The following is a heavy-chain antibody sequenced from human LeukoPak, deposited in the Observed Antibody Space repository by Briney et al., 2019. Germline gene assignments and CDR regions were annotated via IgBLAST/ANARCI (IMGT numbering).Heavy chain of an antibody. Sequence: ASVKVSCKASGGTFSSYAISWVRQAPGQGLEWVGWIRGDNGNTNYAQKLQGRVTMTTDTSTSTAYMELRSLRSDDTAVYYCARLVEPKAAAYDYYYYMDVWGKGTTVTISS. CDR3: ARLVEPKAAAYDYYYYMDV. CDR1: GGTFSSYA. D-gene: IGHD6-13*01. V-gene: IGHV1-18*01. J-gene: IGHJ6*03. CDR2: IRGDNGNT.